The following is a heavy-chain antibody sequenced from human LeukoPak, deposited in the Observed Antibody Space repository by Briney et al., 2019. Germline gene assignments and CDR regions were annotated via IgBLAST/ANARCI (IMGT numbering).Heavy chain of an antibody. CDR2: IYTSGST. D-gene: IGHD6-13*01. Sequence: SETLSLTCTVSGGSISSYYWSWIRQPAGKGLEWIGRIYTSGSTNYNPSLKSRVTMSVDTSKNQFSLKLSSVTAAGTAVYYCARFGGSSSWYEGRYYYYGLDVWGQGTTVTVSS. CDR1: GGSISSYY. CDR3: ARFGGSSSWYEGRYYYYGLDV. J-gene: IGHJ6*02. V-gene: IGHV4-4*07.